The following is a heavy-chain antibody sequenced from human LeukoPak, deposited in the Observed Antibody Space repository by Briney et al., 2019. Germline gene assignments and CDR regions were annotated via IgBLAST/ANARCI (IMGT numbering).Heavy chain of an antibody. CDR3: ARRTRVYYGSGSWFDP. Sequence: GESVKISCKGSGYSFTSYWIGWVRQMPGKGLEWMGIIYPGDSDTRYSPSFQGQVTISADKSISTAYLQWSSLKASDTAMYYCARRTRVYYGSGSWFDPWGQGTLVTVSS. CDR2: IYPGDSDT. V-gene: IGHV5-51*01. J-gene: IGHJ5*02. D-gene: IGHD3-10*01. CDR1: GYSFTSYW.